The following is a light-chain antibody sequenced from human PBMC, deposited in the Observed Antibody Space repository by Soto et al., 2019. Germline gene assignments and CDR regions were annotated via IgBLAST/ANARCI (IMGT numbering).Light chain of an antibody. J-gene: IGKJ4*01. CDR3: QQYSSSPLT. CDR1: QSVRSSH. CDR2: GAS. Sequence: IVLTQSPGTVYLSPGERAPLSCSTSQSVRSSHLAWYQQKPGQAPRLLIYGASSRATGIPDRFSGSGSGTDFTLTISRLEPEDFAVYHCQQYSSSPLTFGGGAEVDIK. V-gene: IGKV3-20*01.